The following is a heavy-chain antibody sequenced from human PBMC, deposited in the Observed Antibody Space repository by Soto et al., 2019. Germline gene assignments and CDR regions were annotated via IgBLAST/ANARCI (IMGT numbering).Heavy chain of an antibody. J-gene: IGHJ6*02. CDR1: GGTFSSYP. D-gene: IGHD1-26*01. Sequence: QVQLVQSGAEVKKPGSSVKVSCEASGGTFSSYPINWVRQAPGQGLGWMGGIIPFFGTSNYAQKFQGRVTITADDSTITAYMELRSLRSEDTAVYYCARVGHITNYGMAVWGQGTTVTVSS. V-gene: IGHV1-69*01. CDR2: IIPFFGTS. CDR3: ARVGHITNYGMAV.